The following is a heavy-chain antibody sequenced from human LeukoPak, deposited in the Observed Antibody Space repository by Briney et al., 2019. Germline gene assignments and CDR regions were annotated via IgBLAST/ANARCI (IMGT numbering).Heavy chain of an antibody. CDR2: IHSSGTVK. D-gene: IGHD5-12*01. CDR3: ALLTVASDFDY. Sequence: PGGSLRLSCVVSRFPFSIYEMNWVRQGPGKGLEWVSNIHSSGTVKYYSDSVEGRFSISRDNAKSSLYLQMNSLRVEDTAVYYCALLTVASDFDYWGQGALVTVSS. V-gene: IGHV3-48*03. J-gene: IGHJ4*02. CDR1: RFPFSIYE.